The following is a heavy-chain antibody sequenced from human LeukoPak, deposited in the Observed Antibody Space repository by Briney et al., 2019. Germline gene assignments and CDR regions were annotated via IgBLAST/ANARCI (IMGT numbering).Heavy chain of an antibody. J-gene: IGHJ3*02. D-gene: IGHD1-26*01. CDR3: ARVRESGSYHDAFDI. CDR2: INPNSGGT. CDR1: GYTFTGYY. Sequence: GASVKVSCKASGYTFTGYYMHWVRQAPGQGLEWMGWINPNSGGTSYAQKFQGRVTMTRDTSISTAYMELRLRSDDTAVYYCARVRESGSYHDAFDIWGQGTMVTVSS. V-gene: IGHV1-2*02.